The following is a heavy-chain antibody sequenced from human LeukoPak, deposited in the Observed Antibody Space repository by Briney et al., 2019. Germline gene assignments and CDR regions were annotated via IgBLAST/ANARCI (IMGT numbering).Heavy chain of an antibody. J-gene: IGHJ6*04. CDR2: IYYSGGT. CDR1: GGSISSSTNY. CDR3: AELGITMIGGV. Sequence: SETLSLTCTVSGGSISSSTNYWGWIRQPPGKSLEWIGGIYYSGGTHNNPSLKSRVTISVDTSKNQFSLRLRSVTAADTAVYYCAELGITMIGGVWGKGTTVTISS. V-gene: IGHV4-39*07. D-gene: IGHD3-10*02.